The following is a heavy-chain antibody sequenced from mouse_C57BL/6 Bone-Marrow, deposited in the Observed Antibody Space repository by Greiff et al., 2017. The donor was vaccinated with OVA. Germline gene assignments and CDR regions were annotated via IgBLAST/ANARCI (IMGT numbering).Heavy chain of an antibody. Sequence: EVQLVESGPGLVKPSQSLSLTCSVTGYSITSGYYWNWIRQFPGNKLEWMGYISYDGSNNYNPSLKNRISITRDTSKNQFFLKLNSVTTEDTATYYCAREGDDYDGWFAYWGQGTLVTVSA. D-gene: IGHD2-4*01. J-gene: IGHJ3*01. CDR3: AREGDDYDGWFAY. CDR2: ISYDGSN. CDR1: GYSITSGYY. V-gene: IGHV3-6*01.